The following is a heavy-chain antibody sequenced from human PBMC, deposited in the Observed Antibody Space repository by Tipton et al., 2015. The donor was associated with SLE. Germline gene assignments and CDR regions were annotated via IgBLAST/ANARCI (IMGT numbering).Heavy chain of an antibody. Sequence: TLSLTCTVSGGSISSSSYYWGWIRQPPGKGLEWIGSIYYSGSTYYNPPLKSRVTISVDTSKNQFSLKLSSVTAADTAVYYCARVYLQWLLGPRGYFGYWGQGTLVTVSS. CDR1: GGSISSSSYY. V-gene: IGHV4-39*07. D-gene: IGHD6-19*01. CDR2: IYYSGST. J-gene: IGHJ4*02. CDR3: ARVYLQWLLGPRGYFGY.